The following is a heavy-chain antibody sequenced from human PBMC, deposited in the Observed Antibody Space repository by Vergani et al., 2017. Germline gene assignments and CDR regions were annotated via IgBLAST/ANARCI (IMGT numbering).Heavy chain of an antibody. CDR3: AREREEYEFWGGSSYYYYHMDV. CDR2: INPSGST. D-gene: IGHD3-3*01. Sequence: QVQLQQWGAGLLKPSETLSLTCAVYGGSFSGYYWSWIRQPPGKGLEWIGEINPSGSTNYNPSLKSRVTISVDTSKNHFSLKLSSVIAADTAVYYCAREREEYEFWGGSSYYYYHMDVWGKGTTVTVSS. J-gene: IGHJ6*03. V-gene: IGHV4-34*01. CDR1: GGSFSGYY.